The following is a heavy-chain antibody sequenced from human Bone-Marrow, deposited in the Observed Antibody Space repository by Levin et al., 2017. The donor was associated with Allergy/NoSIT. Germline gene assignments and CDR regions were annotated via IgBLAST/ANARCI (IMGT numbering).Heavy chain of an antibody. D-gene: IGHD3-22*01. V-gene: IGHV3-7*03. CDR2: IKQDGTEK. CDR3: ATEGVEKWLPSAY. J-gene: IGHJ4*02. CDR1: GFTFHTYW. Sequence: LSLTCAASGFTFHTYWMSWVRQAPGKGLECVASIKQDGTEKYYVGSVRGRFTISRDNAKNSLYLHMNSLRADDTAVYFCATEGVEKWLPSAYWGQGTQVTVSS.